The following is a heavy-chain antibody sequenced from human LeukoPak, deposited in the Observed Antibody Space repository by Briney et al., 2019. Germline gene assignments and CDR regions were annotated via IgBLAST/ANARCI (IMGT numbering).Heavy chain of an antibody. V-gene: IGHV3-66*01. D-gene: IGHD3-22*01. Sequence: GGSLRLSCAASGFTVSSNYMSWVRQAPGKGLEWVSVIYSGGSTYYADSVKGRFTISRDNSKNTLYLQMNSLRAEDTAVYYCARDPDYYDSSGHGDYWGQGTLVTVSS. CDR1: GFTVSSNY. J-gene: IGHJ4*02. CDR3: ARDPDYYDSSGHGDY. CDR2: IYSGGST.